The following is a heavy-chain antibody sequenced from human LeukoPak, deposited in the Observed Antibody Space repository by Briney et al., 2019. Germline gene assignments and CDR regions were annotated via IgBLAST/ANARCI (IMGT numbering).Heavy chain of an antibody. J-gene: IGHJ4*02. V-gene: IGHV1-8*03. CDR2: MNPNSGNT. CDR1: GYTFTSYD. D-gene: IGHD3-22*01. Sequence: GASVKVSCKASGYTFTSYDINWVRQATGQGLEWMGWMNPNSGNTGYAQKFQGRVTITRNTSISTAYMELSSLRSEDTAVYYCARGPYYYDSSGPRGFDYWGQGTLVTVSS. CDR3: ARGPYYYDSSGPRGFDY.